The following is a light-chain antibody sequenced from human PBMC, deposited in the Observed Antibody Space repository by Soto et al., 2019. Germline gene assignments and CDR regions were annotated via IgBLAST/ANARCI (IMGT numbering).Light chain of an antibody. V-gene: IGKV4-1*01. CDR3: QQYYRSQFT. CDR2: WPS. CDR1: QSVLSSSNTKIY. Sequence: DIVMTQSPDSLAVSLGERATINCKSSQSVLSSSNTKIYLAWYQQKPGQPPKLLIYWPSTRESGLPDRFSGSGSGSDFTSSISRLLAEDVAVYYCQQYYRSQFTFGPGTRVDIK. J-gene: IGKJ3*01.